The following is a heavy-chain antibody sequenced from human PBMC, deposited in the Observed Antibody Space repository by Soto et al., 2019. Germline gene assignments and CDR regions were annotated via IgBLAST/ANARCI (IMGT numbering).Heavy chain of an antibody. J-gene: IGHJ6*03. CDR3: ARDYYDFWSGYDDYYYYMDV. V-gene: IGHV3-66*01. CDR1: GFTVSSNY. Sequence: PGGSLRLSCAASGFTVSSNYMSWVRQAPGKGLEWVSVIYSGGSTYYADSVKGRFTISRDNSKNTLYLQMNSLRAEDTAVYYCARDYYDFWSGYDDYYYYMDVWGKGTTVTVSS. CDR2: IYSGGST. D-gene: IGHD3-3*01.